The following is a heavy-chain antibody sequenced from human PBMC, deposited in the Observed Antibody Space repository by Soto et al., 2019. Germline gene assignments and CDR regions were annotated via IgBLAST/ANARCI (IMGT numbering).Heavy chain of an antibody. CDR1: RSRGSH. CDR3: ARERQLGITTYGMYG. CDR2: IYHSGST. V-gene: IGHV4-30-2*06. J-gene: IGHJ6*02. Sequence: RSRGSHWRWNSKSPGKGLEWIGYIYHSGSTYYNPSLKSRVTISVDRSKNQFSLKLSSVTAADTAVYYCARERQLGITTYGMYGCGQWTTVTIS. D-gene: IGHD7-27*01.